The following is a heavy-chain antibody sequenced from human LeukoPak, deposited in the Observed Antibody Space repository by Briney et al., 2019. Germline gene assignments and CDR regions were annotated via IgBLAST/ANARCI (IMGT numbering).Heavy chain of an antibody. CDR2: ISSSGSTI. V-gene: IGHV3-11*01. J-gene: IGHJ4*02. D-gene: IGHD3-10*01. CDR3: ARADYYGSGIFDY. CDR1: GFTFSDYY. Sequence: GGSLRLSCAASGFTFSDYYISWIRRAPGKGLEWVSYISSSGSTIYYADSVKGRFTISRDDAKNSLYLQMNSLRAEGTAVYYCARADYYGSGIFDYWGQGTLVTVSS.